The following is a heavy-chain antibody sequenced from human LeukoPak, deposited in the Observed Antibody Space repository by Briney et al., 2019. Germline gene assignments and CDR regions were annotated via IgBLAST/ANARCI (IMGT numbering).Heavy chain of an antibody. CDR3: ARGPSGHFYYYMDV. CDR1: GYTFTSYD. V-gene: IGHV1-8*03. CDR2: MNTNSGIT. J-gene: IGHJ6*03. Sequence: GASVKVSCKASGYTFTSYDINWVRQATGQGFAWMGWMNTNSGITGYAQKFQGRVTITRNSSISTAYMELSSLRSDDTAVYYCARGPSGHFYYYMDVWGKGTTVTVSS. D-gene: IGHD2-15*01.